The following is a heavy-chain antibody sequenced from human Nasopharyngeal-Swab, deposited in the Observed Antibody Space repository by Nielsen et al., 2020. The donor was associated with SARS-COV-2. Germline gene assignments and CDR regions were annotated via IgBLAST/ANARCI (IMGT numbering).Heavy chain of an antibody. J-gene: IGHJ6*03. D-gene: IGHD3-22*01. CDR2: IYYSGST. V-gene: IGHV4-31*02. CDR3: ARDYYDSSGYPNRGYMDV. Sequence: WIRQPPGKGLEWIGYIYYSGSTYYNPSLKSRVTISVDTSKNQFSLKLSSVTAADTAVYYCARDYYDSSGYPNRGYMDVWDKGTTVTVSS.